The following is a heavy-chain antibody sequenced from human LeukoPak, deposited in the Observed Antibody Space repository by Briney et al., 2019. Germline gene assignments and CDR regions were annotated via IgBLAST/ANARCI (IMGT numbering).Heavy chain of an antibody. D-gene: IGHD6-19*01. CDR1: GGSISSYY. Sequence: SETLSLTCTVSGGSISSYYWSWIRQPPGKGLEWIGYIYYSGSTNYNPSLKSRVTISVDTSKNQFSLKLSSVTAADTAVYYCARQYSSGWTGENFDYWGQGTLVTVSS. CDR3: ARQYSSGWTGENFDY. V-gene: IGHV4-59*08. CDR2: IYYSGST. J-gene: IGHJ4*02.